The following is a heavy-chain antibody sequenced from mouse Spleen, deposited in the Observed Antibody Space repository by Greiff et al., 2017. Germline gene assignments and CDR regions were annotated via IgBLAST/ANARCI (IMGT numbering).Heavy chain of an antibody. J-gene: IGHJ1*01. CDR3: ARHKTRQGTIGTTGYWYFDV. CDR1: EYEFPSHD. CDR2: INSDGGST. V-gene: IGHV5-2*01. Sequence: EVMLVESGGGLVQPGESLKLSCESNEYEFPSHDMSWVRKTPEKRLELVAAINSDGGSTYYPDTMERRFIISRDNTKKTLYLQMSSLRSEDTALYYCARHKTRQGTIGTTGYWYFDVWGAGTTVTVSS. D-gene: IGHD2-14*01.